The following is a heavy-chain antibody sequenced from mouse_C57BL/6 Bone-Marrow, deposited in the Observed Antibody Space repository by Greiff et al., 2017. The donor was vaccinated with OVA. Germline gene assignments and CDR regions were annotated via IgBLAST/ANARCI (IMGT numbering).Heavy chain of an antibody. CDR2: IYPGSGST. CDR3: ARGGSMVTTKGYYYAMDY. J-gene: IGHJ4*01. CDR1: GYTFTSYW. V-gene: IGHV1-55*01. D-gene: IGHD2-2*01. Sequence: VQLQQPGAELVKPGASVKMSCKASGYTFTSYWITWVKQRPGQGLEWIGDIYPGSGSTNYNEKFKSKATLTVDTSSSTAYMQLSSLTSEDSAVYYCARGGSMVTTKGYYYAMDYWGQGTSVTVSS.